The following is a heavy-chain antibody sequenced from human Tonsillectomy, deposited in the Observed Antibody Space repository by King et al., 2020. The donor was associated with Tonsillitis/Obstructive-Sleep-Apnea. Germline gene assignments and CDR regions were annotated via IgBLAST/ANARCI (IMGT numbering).Heavy chain of an antibody. CDR1: GYSFTSYW. J-gene: IGHJ6*03. CDR3: ARLPSGELDYYYMDV. V-gene: IGHV5-51*01. D-gene: IGHD3-10*01. CDR2: IYPGDSDT. Sequence: VQLVESGAEVKKPGESLKISCKGSGYSFTSYWIGWVRQMPGKGLEWMGIIYPGDSDTRYSPSFQGQVTISADKSISTAYLQWSSLKASDTAMYYCARLPSGELDYYYMDVWGKGTTVTVSS.